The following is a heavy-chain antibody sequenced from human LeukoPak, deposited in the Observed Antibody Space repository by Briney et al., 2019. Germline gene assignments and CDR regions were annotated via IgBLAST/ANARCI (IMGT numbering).Heavy chain of an antibody. V-gene: IGHV4-34*01. CDR1: GGSFSGYY. D-gene: IGHD2-8*01. J-gene: IGHJ6*03. Sequence: PSETLSLTCAVYGGSFSGYYWSWIRQPPGKGLEWVGEINYSGSTNYNPSLQSRVTISVDTSKNQFSLKLSSVTAADTAMYYCARVPLGYCTNGVCYKGCCLWPHTRGYYMDVWGKGTTVTVSS. CDR3: ARVPLGYCTNGVCYKGCCLWPHTRGYYMDV. CDR2: INYSGST.